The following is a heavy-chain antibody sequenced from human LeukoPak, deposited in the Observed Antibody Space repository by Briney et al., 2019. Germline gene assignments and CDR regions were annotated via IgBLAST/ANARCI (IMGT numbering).Heavy chain of an antibody. CDR3: ARDPSYYHSSGEYY. V-gene: IGHV3-21*01. CDR2: ISSSSSYI. Sequence: GGSLRLSCAASGFTFSSYSMNWVRQAPGKGLEWVSSISSSSSYIYYADSVKGRFTISRDNAKNSLCLQMNSLRAEDTAVYYCARDPSYYHSSGEYYWGQRTLVTVSS. D-gene: IGHD3-22*01. J-gene: IGHJ4*02. CDR1: GFTFSSYS.